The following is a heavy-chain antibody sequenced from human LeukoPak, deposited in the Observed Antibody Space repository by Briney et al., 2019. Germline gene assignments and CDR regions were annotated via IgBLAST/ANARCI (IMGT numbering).Heavy chain of an antibody. CDR2: ISYDGSNK. J-gene: IGHJ4*02. CDR1: GFTFSSYA. Sequence: GGSLRLSCAASGFTFSSYAMHWVRQAPGKGLEWVAVISYDGSNKYYADSVKGRFTISRDNSKDTLYLQMNSLRAEDTAVYYCARGDYFDYWGQGTLVTVSS. CDR3: ARGDYFDY. V-gene: IGHV3-30-3*01.